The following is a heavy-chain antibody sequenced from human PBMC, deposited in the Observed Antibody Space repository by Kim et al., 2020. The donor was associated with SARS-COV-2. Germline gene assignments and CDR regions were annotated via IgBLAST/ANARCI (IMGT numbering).Heavy chain of an antibody. V-gene: IGHV4-39*06. D-gene: IGHD3-22*01. CDR1: GGSISSSSYY. Sequence: SETLSLTCTVSGGSISSSSYYWGWIRQPPGKGLEWIGSIYYSGSTYYNPSLKRRVTISVDTSKNQFTLKLSSVTAADTAVYYCASSLPNKYSDSSGYWGYWGQGTLVTVSS. CDR2: IYYSGST. J-gene: IGHJ4*01. CDR3: ASSLPNKYSDSSGYWGY.